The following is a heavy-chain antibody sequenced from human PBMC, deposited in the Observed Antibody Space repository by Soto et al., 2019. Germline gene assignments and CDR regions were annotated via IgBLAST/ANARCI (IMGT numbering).Heavy chain of an antibody. J-gene: IGHJ6*02. D-gene: IGHD3-10*01. CDR1: GFTFSSYD. CDR2: IGTAGDT. Sequence: GSLRLSCAASGFTFSSYDMHWVRQATGKGLEWVSAIGTAGDTYYPGSVKGRFTISRENAKNSLYLQMNSLRAGDTAVYYCARAHYYGSGMVHYYYYGMDVWGQGTTVTVSS. CDR3: ARAHYYGSGMVHYYYYGMDV. V-gene: IGHV3-13*01.